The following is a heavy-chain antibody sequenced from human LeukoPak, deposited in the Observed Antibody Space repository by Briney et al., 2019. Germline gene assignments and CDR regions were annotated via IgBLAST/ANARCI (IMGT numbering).Heavy chain of an antibody. CDR1: GFTFSSHW. D-gene: IGHD2-2*01. V-gene: IGHV3-7*03. CDR3: AKQPVVPAASNTANWFDP. CDR2: IRQDGNEK. J-gene: IGHJ5*02. Sequence: PGGSLRLSCVASGFTFSSHWTSWVRQAPGKGLEWVANIRQDGNEKYYVDSVKGRFTISRDNSKNTLYLQMNSLRAEDTAVYYCAKQPVVPAASNTANWFDPWGQGTLVTVSS.